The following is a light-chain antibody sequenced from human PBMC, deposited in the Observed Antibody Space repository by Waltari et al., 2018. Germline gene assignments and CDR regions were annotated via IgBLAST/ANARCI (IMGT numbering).Light chain of an antibody. Sequence: DIQMTQSPSSLSASVGDRVTLTCRASQTITPYLNLYQHKPGRAPRLLIYAASTLQSAVPSRFSGSGSGTDFTLTISTLQPEDFATYYCQQNYDTPYSFGQGTNLEIK. J-gene: IGKJ2*03. V-gene: IGKV1-39*01. CDR2: AAS. CDR3: QQNYDTPYS. CDR1: QTITPY.